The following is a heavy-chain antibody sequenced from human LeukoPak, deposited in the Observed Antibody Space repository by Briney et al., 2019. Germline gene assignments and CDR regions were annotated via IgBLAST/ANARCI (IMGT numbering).Heavy chain of an antibody. CDR3: AKDRGFCSGATSCNSFDY. V-gene: IGHV3-23*01. CDR1: GFTFSSYA. J-gene: IGHJ4*02. Sequence: GGSLRLSCAASGFTFSSYAMSWVRQAPGKGLEWVSVISGSGGRTYYADSVKGRFTISRDNSKYTLYLHMNSLRAEDTAVYYCAKDRGFCSGATSCNSFDYWGQGTLVTVSS. CDR2: ISGSGGRT. D-gene: IGHD2-15*01.